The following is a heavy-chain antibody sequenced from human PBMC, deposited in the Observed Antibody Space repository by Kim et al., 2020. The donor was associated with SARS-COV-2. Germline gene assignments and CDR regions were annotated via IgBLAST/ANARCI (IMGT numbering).Heavy chain of an antibody. J-gene: IGHJ6*03. CDR1: GGSISSSSYY. CDR3: ARLVRYFDWDCIRPSAPPNYYMDV. V-gene: IGHV4-39*01. D-gene: IGHD3-9*01. Sequence: SETLSLTCTVSGGSISSSSYYWGWIRQPPGKGLEWIGSIYYSGSTYYNPSLKSRVTISVDTSKNQFSLKLSAVTAADTAVYYCARLVRYFDWDCIRPSAPPNYYMDVWGKGTTVTVSS. CDR2: IYYSGST.